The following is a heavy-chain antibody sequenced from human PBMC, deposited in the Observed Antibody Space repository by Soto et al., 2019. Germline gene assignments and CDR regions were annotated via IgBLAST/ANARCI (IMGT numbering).Heavy chain of an antibody. D-gene: IGHD3-22*01. Sequence: ASVKVSCKASGYTFTSYAMHWVRQAPGQRLEWMGWINAGNGNTKYSQKFQGRVTITRDTSASTAYMELSSLRSEDTAVYYCATQGDYYDSSGYYSGYYYGMDVWGQGTTVTVSS. CDR2: INAGNGNT. CDR3: ATQGDYYDSSGYYSGYYYGMDV. CDR1: GYTFTSYA. J-gene: IGHJ6*02. V-gene: IGHV1-3*01.